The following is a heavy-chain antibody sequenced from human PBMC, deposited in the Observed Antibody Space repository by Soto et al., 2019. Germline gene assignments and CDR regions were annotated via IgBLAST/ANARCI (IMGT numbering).Heavy chain of an antibody. D-gene: IGHD2-8*01. Sequence: ASVKVSCKASGGTFSSYAISWVRQAPGQGLEWMGGIIPIFGTANYAQKFQGRVTITADESTSTAYMGLSSLRSEDTAVYYCARDNGVCAFCVDVWGQGTTVTVSS. CDR2: IIPIFGTA. J-gene: IGHJ6*02. CDR3: ARDNGVCAFCVDV. CDR1: GGTFSSYA. V-gene: IGHV1-69*13.